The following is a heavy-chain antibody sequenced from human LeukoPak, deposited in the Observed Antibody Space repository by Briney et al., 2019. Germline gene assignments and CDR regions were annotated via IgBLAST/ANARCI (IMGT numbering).Heavy chain of an antibody. CDR1: GFTFSNYA. Sequence: GGSLRLSCAASGFTFSNYAMHWVRKAPGKGLDWMAVISYDGINQYYADSVKGRFTISRDNAKNTLSLQMNSLRGEDTAVYYCAKEGYCTTTKCPRAFDIWGQGTMVTVSS. CDR3: AKEGYCTTTKCPRAFDI. D-gene: IGHD2-8*01. V-gene: IGHV3-30*01. CDR2: ISYDGINQ. J-gene: IGHJ3*02.